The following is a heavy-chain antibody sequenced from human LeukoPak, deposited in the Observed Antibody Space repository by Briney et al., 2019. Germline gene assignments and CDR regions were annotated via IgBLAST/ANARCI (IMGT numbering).Heavy chain of an antibody. D-gene: IGHD3-10*01. CDR3: ARGLLWFGELCD. CDR1: GVTFSSYW. CDR2: INSDGSST. J-gene: IGHJ4*02. V-gene: IGHV3-74*01. Sequence: GGSLRLSCAASGVTFSSYWMHWVRQAPGKGLVWVSRINSDGSSTSYADSVKGRFTISRDNAKNTLYLQMNSLRAEDTAVYYCARGLLWFGELCDWGQGTLVTVSS.